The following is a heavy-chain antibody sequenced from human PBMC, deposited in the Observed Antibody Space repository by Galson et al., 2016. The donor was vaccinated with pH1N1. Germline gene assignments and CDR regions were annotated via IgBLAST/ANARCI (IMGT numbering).Heavy chain of an antibody. Sequence: GKGLEWVANIDRTGIEKYYGDSVKGRFTISRDNSKNSLYLQMNSLRAEDTAVYYCEGGRAADYWGQGTLVTVSS. V-gene: IGHV3-7*01. CDR2: IDRTGIEK. CDR3: EGGRAADY. D-gene: IGHD3-16*01. J-gene: IGHJ4*02.